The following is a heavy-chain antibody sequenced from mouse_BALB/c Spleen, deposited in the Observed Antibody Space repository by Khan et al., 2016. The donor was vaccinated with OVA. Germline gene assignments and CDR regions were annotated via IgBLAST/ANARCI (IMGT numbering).Heavy chain of an antibody. V-gene: IGHV9-1*02. D-gene: IGHD2-3*01. J-gene: IGHJ2*01. CDR3: TRRGDGPYFDY. CDR1: GYTFTKYG. CDR2: INTYTGEP. Sequence: QIQLVQSGPELKKPGETVKISCKASGYTFTKYGMNWVKQAPGKGLKWMGWINTYTGEPTYTDDFKGRFAFSLETSASTAYLQINNLKNEDMATYVCTRRGDGPYFDYWGQGSTLTVSS.